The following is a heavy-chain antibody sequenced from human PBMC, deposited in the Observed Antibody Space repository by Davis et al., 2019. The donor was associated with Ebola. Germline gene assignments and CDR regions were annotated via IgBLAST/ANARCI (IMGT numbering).Heavy chain of an antibody. Sequence: AGSLRLSCTVSGLNFTPYAMSWVRQAPGTGLEWVPGVSGYGASTDYAQSVRGRFAVSRDNSKNTLYLQMNSLRDEDKAMYYCAKSANSKYNSSADYYHGMDVWGQGTAVTVAS. J-gene: IGHJ6*02. CDR3: AKSANSKYNSSADYYHGMDV. CDR2: VSGYGAST. D-gene: IGHD6-6*01. V-gene: IGHV3-23*01. CDR1: GLNFTPYA.